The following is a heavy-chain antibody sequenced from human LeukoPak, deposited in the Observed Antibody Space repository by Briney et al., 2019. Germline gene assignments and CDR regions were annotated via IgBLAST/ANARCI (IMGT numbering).Heavy chain of an antibody. V-gene: IGHV3-48*03. CDR1: GFPFGNYA. D-gene: IGHD3-10*01. J-gene: IGHJ6*02. CDR3: ARGGSPYGMDV. Sequence: GGSLRLSCVASGFPFGNYAMNWVRQAPGKGLEWISYTSSSGSTIYYADSVRGRFTMSRDNAKKSMYLQMNSLSAEDTAIYYCARGGSPYGMDVWGQGPRSPSP. CDR2: TSSSGSTI.